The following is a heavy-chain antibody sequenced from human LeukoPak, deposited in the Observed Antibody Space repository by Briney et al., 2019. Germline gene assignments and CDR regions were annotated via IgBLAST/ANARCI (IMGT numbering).Heavy chain of an antibody. CDR1: GFTVSSNY. J-gene: IGHJ4*02. D-gene: IGHD4-17*01. CDR2: IYSGGST. CDR3: AKDRLSNGDPAAY. Sequence: PGGSLRLSCAASGFTVSSNYMSWVRQAPGKGLEWVSVIYSGGSTYYADSVKGRFTIPRDNSKITLYLQMNSLRAEDTAVYYCAKDRLSNGDPAAYWGQGTLVTVSS. V-gene: IGHV3-53*01.